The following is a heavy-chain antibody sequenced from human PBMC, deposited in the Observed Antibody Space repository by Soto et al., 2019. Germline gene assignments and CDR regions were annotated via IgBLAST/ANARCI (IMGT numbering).Heavy chain of an antibody. D-gene: IGHD2-15*01. J-gene: IGHJ4*02. V-gene: IGHV3-33*01. CDR1: GFTFSSYG. Sequence: QVQLVESGGGVVQPGRSLRLSCAASGFTFSSYGMHWVRQAPGKGLEWVAVIRYDGSNKYYADSVKGRFTISRDNSKNTLYLQMNRLRAEDTAVYYCARDRLGTSGFDYWGQGTLVTVSS. CDR3: ARDRLGTSGFDY. CDR2: IRYDGSNK.